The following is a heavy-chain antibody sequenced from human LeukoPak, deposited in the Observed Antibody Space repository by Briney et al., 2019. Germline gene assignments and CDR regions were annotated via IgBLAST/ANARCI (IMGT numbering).Heavy chain of an antibody. CDR3: ARLPGFGESC. Sequence: GGSLRLSCAASGFTFSSYGMHWVRQAPGKGLEWVAFIRYDGSNKYYADSVKGRFTISRDNSKNTLYMQMNSLRAEDTAVYYCARLPGFGESCWGQGTLVTVSS. CDR1: GFTFSSYG. D-gene: IGHD3-10*01. CDR2: IRYDGSNK. J-gene: IGHJ4*02. V-gene: IGHV3-30*02.